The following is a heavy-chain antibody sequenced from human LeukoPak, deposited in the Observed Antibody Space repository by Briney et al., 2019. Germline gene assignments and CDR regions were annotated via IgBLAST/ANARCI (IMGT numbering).Heavy chain of an antibody. CDR3: VRDLLGEGAAGGY. CDR1: GFTFSRYT. Sequence: GGSLRLSCVGSGFTFSRYTMNWVRQAPGKGLEWFASISPSGEYTFHADSVKGRFTISRDNAENSLYLQMNSLRADDTAVYYCVRDLLGEGAAGGYWGQGTLVAVSS. J-gene: IGHJ4*02. CDR2: ISPSGEYT. V-gene: IGHV3-21*01. D-gene: IGHD3-16*01.